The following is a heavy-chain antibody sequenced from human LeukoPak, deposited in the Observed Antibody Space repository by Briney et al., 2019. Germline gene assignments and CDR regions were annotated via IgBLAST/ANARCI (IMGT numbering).Heavy chain of an antibody. Sequence: ASVKVSCKASGGTFSSYAISWVRQAPGQGLEWMGGIIPIFGTANYAQKSQGRVTITADKSTSTAYMELSSLRSEDTAVYYCARGKGWVYTIFGVVSYYYYYMDVWGKGTTVTVSS. CDR3: ARGKGWVYTIFGVVSYYYYYMDV. CDR1: GGTFSSYA. D-gene: IGHD3-3*01. CDR2: IIPIFGTA. V-gene: IGHV1-69*06. J-gene: IGHJ6*03.